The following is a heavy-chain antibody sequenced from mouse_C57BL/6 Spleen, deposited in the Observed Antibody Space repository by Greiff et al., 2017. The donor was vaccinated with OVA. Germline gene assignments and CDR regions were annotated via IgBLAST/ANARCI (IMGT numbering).Heavy chain of an antibody. D-gene: IGHD1-1*01. Sequence: QVQLQQSGAELVRPGASVTLSCKASGYTFTDYEMHWVKQTPVHGLEWIGAIDPETGGTAYNQKFKGKAILTADKSSSTAYMALRSLTSEDSAVYYCTRIYYDYWGQGTTLTVSS. V-gene: IGHV1-15*01. CDR2: IDPETGGT. CDR3: TRIYYDY. J-gene: IGHJ2*01. CDR1: GYTFTDYE.